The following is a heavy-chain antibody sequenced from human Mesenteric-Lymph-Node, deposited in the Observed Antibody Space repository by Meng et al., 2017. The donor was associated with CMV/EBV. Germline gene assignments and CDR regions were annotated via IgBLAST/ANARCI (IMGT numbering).Heavy chain of an antibody. J-gene: IGHJ4*02. CDR1: GGSISSSSYY. CDR3: ARDPGGSGGID. Sequence: SETPSLTCTVSGGSISSSSYYWGWIRQPPGKGLEWIGSIYYSGSTYYNPSLKSRVTISVDTSKNQFSLKLSSVTAADTAVYYCARDPGGSGGIDWGQGTLVTVSS. CDR2: IYYSGST. V-gene: IGHV4-39*07. D-gene: IGHD2-15*01.